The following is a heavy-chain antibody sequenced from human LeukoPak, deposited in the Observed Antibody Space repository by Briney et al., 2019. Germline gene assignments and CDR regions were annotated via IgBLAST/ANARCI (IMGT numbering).Heavy chain of an antibody. V-gene: IGHV3-23*01. CDR1: GFTFSSYA. CDR3: ARLVGASPLDY. J-gene: IGHJ4*02. D-gene: IGHD1-26*01. CDR2: ISSNTGNT. Sequence: GGSLRLSCAASGFTFSSYAMYWVRQAPRKGLEWVSEISSNTGNTYYADSVKGRFAISRDNSKNTLFLQMHSLRAEDTAIYYCARLVGASPLDYWGQGTLVTVYS.